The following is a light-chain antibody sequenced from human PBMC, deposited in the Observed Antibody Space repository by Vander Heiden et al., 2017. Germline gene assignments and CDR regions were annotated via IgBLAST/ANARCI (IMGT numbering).Light chain of an antibody. V-gene: IGLV1-40*01. CDR1: SSNIGAGYD. CDR2: GNT. Sequence: QSVLTHTPSVSGAPGQRVTIPCTGSSSNIGAGYDVHWYQQLPGAAPKLLINGNTNRPSGVPDRFSGSKSGTSASLAITGLQAEDEADYYCQSYDSRLTGHVVFGGGTKLTVL. CDR3: QSYDSRLTGHVV. J-gene: IGLJ2*01.